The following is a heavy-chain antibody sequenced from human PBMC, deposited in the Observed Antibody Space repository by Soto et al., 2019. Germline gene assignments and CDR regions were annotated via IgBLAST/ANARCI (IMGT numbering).Heavy chain of an antibody. V-gene: IGHV4-38-2*01. CDR2: IYHGGST. D-gene: IGHD3-16*01. Sequence: PSETLSLTCAVSGYSISSGYYWGWLRQPPGKGLEWIGSIYHGGSTYYNPSLNSRVTLSIDMTNNHVSLILNSVTAADTAVYYCARVGGEIWNNNYYYSGMDVWGQGTTVTVS. CDR3: ARVGGEIWNNNYYYSGMDV. CDR1: GYSISSGYY. J-gene: IGHJ6*02.